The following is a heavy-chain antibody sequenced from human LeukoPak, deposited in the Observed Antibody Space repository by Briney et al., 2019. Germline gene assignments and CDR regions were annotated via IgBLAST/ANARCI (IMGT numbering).Heavy chain of an antibody. J-gene: IGHJ4*02. CDR1: GGSFRGYY. CDR2: INHSGST. D-gene: IGHD4-17*01. Sequence: SETLSLTCAVYGGSFRGYYWTWLRQPPGKGLEWVGEINHSGSTNYNPSLKSRVTISVDPSKNQFSLRLDSRTAGDTAVYYCARVRGGGDYKVHSWGQGNLVTVPS. V-gene: IGHV4-34*01. CDR3: ARVRGGGDYKVHS.